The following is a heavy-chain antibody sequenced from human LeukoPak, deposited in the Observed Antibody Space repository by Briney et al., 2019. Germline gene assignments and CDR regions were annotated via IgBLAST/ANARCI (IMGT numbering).Heavy chain of an antibody. CDR3: ARTNRGSGSINWFDP. CDR2: IDWDDDK. V-gene: IGHV2-70*04. D-gene: IGHD3-10*01. CDR1: GFSLSTSGMR. Sequence: KESGPALVKSTQTLTLTCTFSGFSLSTSGMRVSWIRQPPGKALEWLARIDWDDDKFYSTSLKTRLTISKDTSKNQVVLTMTNMDPVDTATYYCARTNRGSGSINWFDPWGQGTLVTVSS. J-gene: IGHJ5*02.